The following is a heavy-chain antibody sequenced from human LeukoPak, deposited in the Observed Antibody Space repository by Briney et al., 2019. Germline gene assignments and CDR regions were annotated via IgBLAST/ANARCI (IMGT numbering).Heavy chain of an antibody. Sequence: GGSLRLSWAASGFTFSSYSMNWVRQAPGKGLEWVSYISSSGSTIYYADSVKGRFTISRDNAKNSLYLQMNSLRAEDTAVYYCAELGITMIGGVWGKGTTVTISS. CDR2: ISSSGSTI. V-gene: IGHV3-48*04. CDR3: AELGITMIGGV. CDR1: GFTFSSYS. D-gene: IGHD3-10*02. J-gene: IGHJ6*04.